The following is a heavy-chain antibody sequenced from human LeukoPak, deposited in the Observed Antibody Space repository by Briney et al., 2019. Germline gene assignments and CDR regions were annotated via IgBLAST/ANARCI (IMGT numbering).Heavy chain of an antibody. CDR3: AEDTAIGGGLDY. CDR1: GYTFTGYY. D-gene: IGHD5-18*01. V-gene: IGHV1-2*06. J-gene: IGHJ4*02. Sequence: GASVKVSCKASGYTFTGYYMHWVRQAPGQGLEWTGRINPNSGGTNYAQKFQGRVTMTRDTSISTAYMELSRLRSDDTAVYYCAEDTAIGGGLDYWGQGTLVTVSS. CDR2: INPNSGGT.